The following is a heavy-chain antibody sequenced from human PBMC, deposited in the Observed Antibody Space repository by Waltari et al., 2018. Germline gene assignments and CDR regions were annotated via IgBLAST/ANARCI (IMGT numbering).Heavy chain of an antibody. CDR1: GGTFSSYA. CDR3: ARGLGYYGSGSYYNPNPYYYYYYMDV. V-gene: IGHV1-69*14. J-gene: IGHJ6*03. D-gene: IGHD3-10*01. CDR2: IIPIFGPA. Sequence: QVQLVQSGAEVKKPGSSVKVSCKASGGTFSSYAISWVRQAPGQGLEWMGGIIPIFGPANYAQKFQGRVTITADKSTSTAYMELSSLRSEDTAVYYCARGLGYYGSGSYYNPNPYYYYYYMDVWGKGTTVTVSS.